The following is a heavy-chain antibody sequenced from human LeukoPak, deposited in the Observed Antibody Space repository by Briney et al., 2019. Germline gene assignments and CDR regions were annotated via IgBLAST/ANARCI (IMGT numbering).Heavy chain of an antibody. Sequence: SEALSLTCTVSGDSISSYYWSWIRQPPGKGLEWIGYIYYSGSTNYNPSLKSRVTIPVDTSKNQFSLKLSSVTAADTAVYYCARLFSGSYNWFDPWGQGTLVTVSS. D-gene: IGHD1-26*01. CDR2: IYYSGST. CDR3: ARLFSGSYNWFDP. CDR1: GDSISSYY. J-gene: IGHJ5*02. V-gene: IGHV4-59*01.